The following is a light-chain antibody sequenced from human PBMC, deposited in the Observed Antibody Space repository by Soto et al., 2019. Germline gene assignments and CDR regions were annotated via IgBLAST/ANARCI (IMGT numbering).Light chain of an antibody. Sequence: EVVLTQSPGTLSLSPGERVTLSCRASQSISGNYLAWYQHKPVQAHRLLISGTYTMATGIPDRFSGRGSGTDFSLTLSRLEPGDFAVYYCQQYGVSLSMTFCQGTRLEI. J-gene: IGKJ5*01. CDR1: QSISGNY. V-gene: IGKV3-20*01. CDR2: GTY. CDR3: QQYGVSLSMT.